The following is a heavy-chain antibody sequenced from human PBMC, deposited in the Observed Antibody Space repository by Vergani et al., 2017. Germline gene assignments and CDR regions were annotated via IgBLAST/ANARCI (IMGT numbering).Heavy chain of an antibody. V-gene: IGHV4-61*02. Sequence: QVQLQESGPGLVKPSQTLSLTCTVSGGSFSTGGQSWTWLRQSAGKGLEWVWRIYTSGATNYNPPLRSRAMMSVDASKKQFSLKLTSVTDADTAVYYCARDGGEYEKDALDVWGQGTKVNGTS. D-gene: IGHD2-21*01. CDR3: ARDGGEYEKDALDV. CDR2: IYTSGAT. CDR1: GGSFSTGGQS. J-gene: IGHJ3*01.